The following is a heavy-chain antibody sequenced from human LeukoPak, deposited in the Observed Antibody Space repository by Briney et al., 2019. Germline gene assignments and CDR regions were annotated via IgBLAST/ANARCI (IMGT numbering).Heavy chain of an antibody. J-gene: IGHJ3*02. V-gene: IGHV3-30*02. D-gene: IGHD2-2*02. CDR2: IRYDGSNK. CDR1: GFTFSSYG. CDR3: ATTRGHCSSTSCYTEDAFDI. Sequence: GGSLRLSCAASGFTFSSYGMHWVRQAPGKGLEWVAFIRYDGSNKYYADSVKGRFTISRDNSKNTLYLQMNSLRAEDTAVYYCATTRGHCSSTSCYTEDAFDIWGQGTMVTVSS.